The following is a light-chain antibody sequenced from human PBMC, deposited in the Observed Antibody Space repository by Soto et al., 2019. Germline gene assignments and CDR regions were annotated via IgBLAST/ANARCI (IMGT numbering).Light chain of an antibody. CDR1: SSDLGSYNL. J-gene: IGLJ2*01. CDR2: EAT. V-gene: IGLV2-23*01. CDR3: FSYAGRDTLVV. Sequence: QSALTQPASVSGSPGQSITISYTGTSSDLGSYNLVSWYQHHPGKAPKLIIYEATKRPSGISSRFSGSKSGYTASLTISGLQAEDEAFYSCFSYAGRDTLVVSGGGTKLTVL.